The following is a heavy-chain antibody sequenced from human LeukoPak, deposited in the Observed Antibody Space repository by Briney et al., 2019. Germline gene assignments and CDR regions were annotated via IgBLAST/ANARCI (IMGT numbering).Heavy chain of an antibody. D-gene: IGHD4-17*01. V-gene: IGHV5-10-1*01. CDR3: ARTDYGDYVEDY. CDR2: IDPSDSYT. CDR1: GYSFTSYW. Sequence: GESLKISCQGSGYSFTSYWISWVRQMPGKGLEWMGRIDPSDSYTNYSPSVQGHVTISADKSISTAYLQWSSLKASDTAMYYCARTDYGDYVEDYWGQGTLVTVSS. J-gene: IGHJ4*02.